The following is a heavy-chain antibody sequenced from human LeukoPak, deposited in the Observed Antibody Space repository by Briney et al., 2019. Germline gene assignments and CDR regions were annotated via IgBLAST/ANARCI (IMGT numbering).Heavy chain of an antibody. CDR1: GGSISSGGYS. D-gene: IGHD3-22*01. J-gene: IGHJ4*02. V-gene: IGHV4-30-2*01. CDR3: ARYDSSGYYGYYFDY. Sequence: SETLPLTCAVSGGSISSGGYSWSWIRQPPGKGLEWIGYIYHSGSTYYNPSLKSRVTISVDRSKNQFSLRLSSVTAADTAVYYCARYDSSGYYGYYFDYWGQGTLVTVSS. CDR2: IYHSGST.